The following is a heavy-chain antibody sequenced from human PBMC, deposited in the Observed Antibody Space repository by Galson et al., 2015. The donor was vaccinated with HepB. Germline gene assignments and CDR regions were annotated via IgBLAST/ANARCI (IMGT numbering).Heavy chain of an antibody. V-gene: IGHV4-39*07. CDR2: IYYSGST. J-gene: IGHJ6*02. D-gene: IGHD1-26*01. CDR3: ASGVYSGSYWGGAYYYYGMDV. Sequence: LSLTCTVSGGSISSSSYYWGWIRQPPGKGLEWIGSIYYSGSTYYNPSLKSRVTISVDTSKNQFSLKLSSVTAADTAVYYCASGVYSGSYWGGAYYYYGMDVWGQGTTVTVSS. CDR1: GGSISSSSYY.